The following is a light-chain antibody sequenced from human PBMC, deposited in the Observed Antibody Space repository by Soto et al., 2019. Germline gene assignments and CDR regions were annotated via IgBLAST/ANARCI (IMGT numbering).Light chain of an antibody. V-gene: IGKV1-39*01. CDR2: AAS. Sequence: DIHMTQSPSSLSASVGDRVTITCRASQSIYSSLNWYHQKPGKAPKLLIYAASNLQSGVPSRFSGSGSGTDFTLSISSLQPEDFATYYCQQSYSAPYTFGPGTKLEI. CDR3: QQSYSAPYT. J-gene: IGKJ2*01. CDR1: QSIYSS.